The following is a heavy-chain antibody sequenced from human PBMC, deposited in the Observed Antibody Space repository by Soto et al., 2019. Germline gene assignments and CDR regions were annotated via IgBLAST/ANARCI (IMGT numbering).Heavy chain of an antibody. CDR2: ISGSGGST. CDR3: AKDPATIAVAGTFDY. J-gene: IGHJ4*02. CDR1: GFTFSTYG. D-gene: IGHD6-19*01. Sequence: ESGGGLVQPGGSLRLSCAASGFTFSTYGMSWVRQAPGKGLEWVSIISGSGGSTYYADTVKGLFTISRDNSKNTLYLQMNSLRAEDTAVYYCAKDPATIAVAGTFDYWGQGTLVIVSS. V-gene: IGHV3-23*01.